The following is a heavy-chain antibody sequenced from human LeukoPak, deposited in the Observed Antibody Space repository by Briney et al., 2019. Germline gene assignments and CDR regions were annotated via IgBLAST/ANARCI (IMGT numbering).Heavy chain of an antibody. V-gene: IGHV3-7*03. J-gene: IGHJ4*02. CDR1: GFTFSSYW. CDR2: IKLDGSEK. CDR3: ARDQYDTWSRRGNFDS. Sequence: GGSLRLSCAASGFTFSSYWMSWVRQAPGKGLEWVASIKLDGSEKNYVDSVKGRFTISRDNTKNSLYLQMNSLRAEDTAVFYCARDQYDTWSRRGNFDSWGQGTLVIVSS. D-gene: IGHD3-3*01.